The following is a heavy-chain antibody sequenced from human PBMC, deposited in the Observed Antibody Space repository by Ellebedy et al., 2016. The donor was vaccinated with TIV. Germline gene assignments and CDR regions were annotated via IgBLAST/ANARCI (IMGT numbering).Heavy chain of an antibody. J-gene: IGHJ4*02. Sequence: GESLKISXAASGFTFSSYSMNWVRQAPGKGLEWVSSISSSSSYIYYADSVKGRFTISRDNAKNSLYLQMNSLRAEDTAVYYCARVVEYSSGWHQVFDYWGQGTLVTVSS. CDR2: ISSSSSYI. CDR1: GFTFSSYS. CDR3: ARVVEYSSGWHQVFDY. V-gene: IGHV3-21*01. D-gene: IGHD6-19*01.